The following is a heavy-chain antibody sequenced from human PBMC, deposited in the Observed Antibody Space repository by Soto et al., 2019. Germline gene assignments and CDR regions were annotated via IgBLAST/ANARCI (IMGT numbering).Heavy chain of an antibody. CDR1: GFTFSTYC. CDR3: ARLISRTASVYRPLHF. Sequence: GGSLRLSCAASGFTFSTYCMGWLRQAPGKGLEWVATTKKDESNKYYVDSVKGRFTISRDNAKNSLYLEMNSLRGEDTAVYYWARLISRTASVYRPLHFWGQG. J-gene: IGHJ4*01. V-gene: IGHV3-7*01. CDR2: TKKDESNK. D-gene: IGHD2-8*02.